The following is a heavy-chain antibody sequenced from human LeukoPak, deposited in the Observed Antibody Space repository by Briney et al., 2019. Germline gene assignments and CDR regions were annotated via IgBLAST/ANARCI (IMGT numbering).Heavy chain of an antibody. D-gene: IGHD6-19*01. J-gene: IGHJ6*02. Sequence: ASVKVSFKASGYTFTSYYMHWVRQAPGQGLEWMGIINPSGGSTSYAQKFQGRVTMTRDTSTSTVYMELSSLRSEDTAVYYCARGDSSGWYDDYYYYYGMDVWGQGTTVTVSS. CDR2: INPSGGST. CDR3: ARGDSSGWYDDYYYYYGMDV. CDR1: GYTFTSYY. V-gene: IGHV1-46*01.